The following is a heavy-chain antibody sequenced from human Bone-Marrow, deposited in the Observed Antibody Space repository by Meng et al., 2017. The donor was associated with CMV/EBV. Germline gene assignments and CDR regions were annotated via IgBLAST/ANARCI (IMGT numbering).Heavy chain of an antibody. D-gene: IGHD2-2*01. V-gene: IGHV3-23*01. CDR3: ARGEHCSSTSCYPHYYGMDV. CDR1: GFTFSSYA. CDR2: ISGSGGST. J-gene: IGHJ6*02. Sequence: ETLSLTCAASGFTFSSYAMSWVRQAPGKGLEWVSAISGSGGSTYYADSVKGRFTISRDNSKNTLYLQMNSLRAEDTAVYYCARGEHCSSTSCYPHYYGMDVWGQGTTVTVSS.